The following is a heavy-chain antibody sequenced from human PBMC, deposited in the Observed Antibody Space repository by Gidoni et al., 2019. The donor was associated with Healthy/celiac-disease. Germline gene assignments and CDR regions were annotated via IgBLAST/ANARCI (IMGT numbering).Heavy chain of an antibody. D-gene: IGHD4-17*01. Sequence: QVQLVQSGAEVKKPGSSVKASCKASGGTFSSYAINWVRQAPGQGLEWMGGIIPVFGTANYAQKFQGRVTITADEPTSTAYMELRSLRSEDTAVYYCARDYGDPNWFDPWGQGTLVTVSS. CDR3: ARDYGDPNWFDP. J-gene: IGHJ5*02. CDR1: GGTFSSYA. CDR2: IIPVFGTA. V-gene: IGHV1-69*01.